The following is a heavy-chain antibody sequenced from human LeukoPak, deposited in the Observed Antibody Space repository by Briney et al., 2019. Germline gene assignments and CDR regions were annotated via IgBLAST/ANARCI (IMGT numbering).Heavy chain of an antibody. J-gene: IGHJ5*02. V-gene: IGHV4-34*01. CDR1: GGSFSGYY. CDR3: ARGRRGGVVVPAANVRKPINWFDP. Sequence: SETLSLTCAVYGGSFSGYYWSWIRQPPGKGLEWIGEINHSGSTNYNPSLKSRVTISVDTSKNQFSLKLSSVTAADTAVYYCARGRRGGVVVPAANVRKPINWFDPWGQGTLVTVSS. CDR2: INHSGST. D-gene: IGHD2-2*01.